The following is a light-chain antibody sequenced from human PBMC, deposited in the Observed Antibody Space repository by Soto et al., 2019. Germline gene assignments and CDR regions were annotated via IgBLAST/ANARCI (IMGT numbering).Light chain of an antibody. J-gene: IGLJ2*01. V-gene: IGLV1-51*01. CDR3: GTWDSSLSVVV. CDR2: DNS. Sequence: QSALTQSSSVSAAAGQKVSISCSGSYSNIGSNFVSWYQHFPGSAPKLVIYDNSQRPSEIPDRFSGSKSGSSATLGITGLQTGDEADYYCGTWDSSLSVVVFGGGTKLTVL. CDR1: YSNIGSNF.